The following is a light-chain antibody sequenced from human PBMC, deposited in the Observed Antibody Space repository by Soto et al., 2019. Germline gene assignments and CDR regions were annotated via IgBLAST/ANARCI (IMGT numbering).Light chain of an antibody. V-gene: IGKV1-5*03. J-gene: IGKJ2*01. CDR3: QQYNSYYT. CDR2: KAS. Sequence: DIQMTQSPSTLSASVGDSVTISCRASQSISNWLAWYQQKPGKAPKLLIYKASSLQSGVPSRFSGSGSGTAFTLTISSLQPDDFATYHCQQYNSYYTFGQGTKLEI. CDR1: QSISNW.